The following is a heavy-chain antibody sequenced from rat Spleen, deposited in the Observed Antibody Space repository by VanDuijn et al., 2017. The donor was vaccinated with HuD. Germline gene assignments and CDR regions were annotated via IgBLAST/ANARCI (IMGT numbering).Heavy chain of an antibody. Sequence: EVQLVESGGGLVQPGRSLKLSCVASGFTFSSFTMAWVRQAPTKGLEWVASISYDGSSTYYRDSVKGRFTISRDNAKSTLYLQMDSLRSEDTATYYCARGETTGDYWGQGVMVTVSS. CDR2: ISYDGSST. D-gene: IGHD1-10*01. J-gene: IGHJ2*01. CDR1: GFTFSSFT. V-gene: IGHV5-7*01. CDR3: ARGETTGDY.